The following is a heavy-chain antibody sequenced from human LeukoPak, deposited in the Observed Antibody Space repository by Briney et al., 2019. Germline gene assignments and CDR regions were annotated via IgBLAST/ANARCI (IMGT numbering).Heavy chain of an antibody. CDR1: GFTFGNFW. CDR3: ARDLSPSCGGGCYYDALDI. V-gene: IGHV3-7*01. Sequence: GGSLRLSCAASGFTFGNFWMTWVRQAPGKGLEWVANIKEDSGVKNYVDSVKGRFTVSRDNAKNSLFLQMNSLRAEDTAVYYCARDLSPSCGGGCYYDALDIWGQGTTVTVS. D-gene: IGHD2-21*01. CDR2: IKEDSGVK. J-gene: IGHJ3*02.